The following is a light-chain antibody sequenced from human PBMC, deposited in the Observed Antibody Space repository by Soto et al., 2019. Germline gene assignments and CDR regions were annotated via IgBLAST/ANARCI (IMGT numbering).Light chain of an antibody. J-gene: IGLJ3*02. CDR3: QAYDYSLTAFV. CDR1: NSNLGAGYD. V-gene: IGLV1-40*01. CDR2: GNR. Sequence: QSVLTQPPSVSGAPGQRVTISCTGNNSNLGAGYDVHWYQQLPGAAPKLVVFGNRNRPSGVPERFSGSKSGTSASLAITGLQAEDESDYYCQAYDYSLTAFVFGGGTKLTVL.